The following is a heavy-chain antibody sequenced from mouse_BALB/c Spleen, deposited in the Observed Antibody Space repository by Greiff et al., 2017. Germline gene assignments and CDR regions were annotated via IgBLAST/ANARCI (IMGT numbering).Heavy chain of an antibody. D-gene: IGHD4-1*01. V-gene: IGHV7-3*02. CDR3: ARGLEQDDFDY. CDR2: IRNKANGYTT. J-gene: IGHJ2*01. Sequence: EVMLVESGGGLVQPGGSLRLSCATSGFTFTDYYMSWVRQPPGKALEWLGFIRNKANGYTTEYSASVKGRFTISRDNSKSILYLQMNTLRAEDSATYYYARGLEQDDFDYWGQGTTLTVSS. CDR1: GFTFTDYY.